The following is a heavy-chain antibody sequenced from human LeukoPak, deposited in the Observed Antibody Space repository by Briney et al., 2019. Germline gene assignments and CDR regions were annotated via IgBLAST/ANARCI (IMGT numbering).Heavy chain of an antibody. CDR2: ISSSSSYI. J-gene: IGHJ4*02. D-gene: IGHD6-19*01. Sequence: PGGSLRLSCAASGFTFSSYEMNWVRQAPGKGLEWVSFISSSSSYINYGDSVKGRFTISRDNAKNSLYLQMNSLRAEDTAVYYCARRGGGVAGTFDYWGQGTLVTVSS. CDR3: ARRGGGVAGTFDY. V-gene: IGHV3-21*01. CDR1: GFTFSSYE.